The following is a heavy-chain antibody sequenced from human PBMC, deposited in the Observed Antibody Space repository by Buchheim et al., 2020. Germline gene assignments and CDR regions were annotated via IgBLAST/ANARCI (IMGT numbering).Heavy chain of an antibody. CDR1: GFNFSSYA. J-gene: IGHJ4*02. D-gene: IGHD5-24*01. CDR2: ISGSGGST. CDR3: ARTSGRWLQSFYFDY. V-gene: IGHV3-23*01. Sequence: EVQLLESGGGLVQPGGSMRLSCAASGFNFSSYAMSWVRQAPGKGLEWVSAISGSGGSTYYDDPVKGRFTISRDNSKNKLYLQMNSLRAEDTAVYDCARTSGRWLQSFYFDYWGQGTL.